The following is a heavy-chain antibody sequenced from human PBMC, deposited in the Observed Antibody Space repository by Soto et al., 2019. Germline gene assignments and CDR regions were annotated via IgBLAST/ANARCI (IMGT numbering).Heavy chain of an antibody. V-gene: IGHV4-59*01. Sequence: SETLSLTCRVSGGSMSGYYWSWIRQAPGKGLEWIGYVYYTGSTNYNPSLQSRVTISVDTSNKQFSLSLRLVTAADTAVYFCARSIAVPSSHIDHWGQGVRVTVSS. CDR1: GGSMSGYY. CDR2: VYYTGST. D-gene: IGHD6-6*01. CDR3: ARSIAVPSSHIDH. J-gene: IGHJ4*02.